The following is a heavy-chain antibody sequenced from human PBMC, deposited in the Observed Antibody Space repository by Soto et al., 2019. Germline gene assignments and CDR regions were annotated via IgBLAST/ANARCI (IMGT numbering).Heavy chain of an antibody. Sequence: GGSLRLSCAASGFTFSSYAMHWVRQAPGKGLEWVAVISYDGSNKYYADSVKGRFTISRDNSKNTLYLQMNSLRAEDTAVYYCARAPIWQQLVFDYWGQGTLVTVSS. D-gene: IGHD6-13*01. J-gene: IGHJ4*02. CDR1: GFTFSSYA. CDR2: ISYDGSNK. CDR3: ARAPIWQQLVFDY. V-gene: IGHV3-30-3*01.